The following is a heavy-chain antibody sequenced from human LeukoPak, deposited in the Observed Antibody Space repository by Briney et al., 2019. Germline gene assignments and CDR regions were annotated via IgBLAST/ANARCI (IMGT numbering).Heavy chain of an antibody. Sequence: GASGKVSCKASGGTFSSYAISWVRQAPGQGLEWMGRIIPILGIANYAQKFQGRVTITADKSTSTAYMELSSLRSEDTAVYYCARERGSGSPYYFDYWGQGTLVTVSS. CDR2: IIPILGIA. J-gene: IGHJ4*02. CDR1: GGTFSSYA. D-gene: IGHD3-10*01. V-gene: IGHV1-69*04. CDR3: ARERGSGSPYYFDY.